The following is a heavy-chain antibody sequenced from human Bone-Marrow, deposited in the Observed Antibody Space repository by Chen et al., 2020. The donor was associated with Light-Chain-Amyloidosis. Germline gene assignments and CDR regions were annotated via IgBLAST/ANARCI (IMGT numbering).Heavy chain of an antibody. CDR2: VRFDGSDK. V-gene: IGHV3-30*02. CDR3: AQLYSYGRPFKH. Sequence: QVNLVESGGGVVRPGGSLRLSCTVSGFVFTTYGFQWVRQAPGKGLEWVSFVRFDGSDKYYADSVKGRFTISRDDSKNTLYLQMNSLRPEDTAVYYCAQLYSYGRPFKHWGQGTLVSVSS. J-gene: IGHJ4*02. CDR1: GFVFTTYG. D-gene: IGHD5-18*01.